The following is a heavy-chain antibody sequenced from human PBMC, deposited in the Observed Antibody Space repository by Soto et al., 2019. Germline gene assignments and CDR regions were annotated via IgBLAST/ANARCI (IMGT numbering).Heavy chain of an antibody. CDR2: INPNSGAT. V-gene: IGHV1-2*04. CDR1: GYTFTGHD. CDR3: AIEARHVVYSDLRAAYFTYFDQ. J-gene: IGHJ4*02. Sequence: QVQLMQSGAEVRKPGASVRVSCKASGYTFTGHDIHWVRQAPGQGLEWMGWINPNSGATNYAQKFQDWVSMSRDTSISADYMELTSLRSYATAVYYCAIEARHVVYSDLRAAYFTYFDQWGQETLVTGSS. D-gene: IGHD3-3*01.